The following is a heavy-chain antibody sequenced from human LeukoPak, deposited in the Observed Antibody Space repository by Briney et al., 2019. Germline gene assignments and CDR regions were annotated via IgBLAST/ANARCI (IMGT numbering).Heavy chain of an antibody. V-gene: IGHV4-59*01. J-gene: IGHJ4*02. Sequence: PSETLSLTCTVSGGSISSYYWSWIWQPPGKGLEWIGYIYYSGSTNYNPSLKSRVTISVDTSKNQFSLKLSSVTAADTAVYYCARGLLNSGLHPFDYWGQGTLVTVSS. D-gene: IGHD5-12*01. CDR1: GGSISSYY. CDR2: IYYSGST. CDR3: ARGLLNSGLHPFDY.